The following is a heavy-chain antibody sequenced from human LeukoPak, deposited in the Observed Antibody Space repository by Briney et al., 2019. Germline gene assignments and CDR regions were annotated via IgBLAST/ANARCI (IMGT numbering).Heavy chain of an antibody. J-gene: IGHJ4*02. V-gene: IGHV3-48*04. Sequence: GGSLRLSCAASGFTFSSYGMSWVRQAPGKGPEWVSYIGSTSSTIYYADSVKGRFTISRDNAKNSLYLQMNSLRAEDTAVYYCARVVPPTDYGSGSYFWDPYYFDYWGQGTLVTVSS. CDR2: IGSTSSTI. CDR3: ARVVPPTDYGSGSYFWDPYYFDY. D-gene: IGHD3-10*01. CDR1: GFTFSSYG.